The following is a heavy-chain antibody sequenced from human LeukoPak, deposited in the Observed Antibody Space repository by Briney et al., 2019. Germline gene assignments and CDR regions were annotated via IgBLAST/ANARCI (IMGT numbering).Heavy chain of an antibody. Sequence: SETLSLTCNVSGYSISSGFYWGWIRQPPGKGLQWIGNIYHSGSTYYNPSLKSRVTMSVDTSKNHFSLKLSSVTAADTAVYYCASSIIRGGYFDYWGQGTLVTVSS. J-gene: IGHJ4*02. CDR2: IYHSGST. CDR1: GYSISSGFY. D-gene: IGHD3-10*01. V-gene: IGHV4-38-2*02. CDR3: ASSIIRGGYFDY.